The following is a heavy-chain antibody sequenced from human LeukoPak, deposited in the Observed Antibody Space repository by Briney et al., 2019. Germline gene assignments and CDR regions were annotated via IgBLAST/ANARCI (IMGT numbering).Heavy chain of an antibody. CDR1: GFTFSSYW. CDR3: ARGRLWNIDY. Sequence: PGGSLRLSCAASGFTFSSYWMHWVRQAPGKGLVWVSRINRDGSSTTYADSVKGRVTISRDNTKNTVYLHMNSLRAEDTAVYYCARGRLWNIDYWGKGTLVTVSS. V-gene: IGHV3-74*01. CDR2: INRDGSST. J-gene: IGHJ4*02. D-gene: IGHD1/OR15-1a*01.